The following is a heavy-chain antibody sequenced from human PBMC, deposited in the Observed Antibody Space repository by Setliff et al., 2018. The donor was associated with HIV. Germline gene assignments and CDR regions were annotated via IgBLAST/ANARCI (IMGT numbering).Heavy chain of an antibody. V-gene: IGHV3-30*02. D-gene: IGHD3-22*01. CDR2: VRFDGSDR. CDR1: GFTFRQYG. J-gene: IGHJ4*02. CDR3: AKDKYYSDHTDNSPLDS. Sequence: GGSLRLSCAASGFTFRQYGMHWVRQAPGKGREWVAFVRFDGSDRYYLDSVKGRFTISRDTSKSTVYLQMNSLRTEDTALYYCAKDKYYSDHTDNSPLDSWGRGTPVTVSS.